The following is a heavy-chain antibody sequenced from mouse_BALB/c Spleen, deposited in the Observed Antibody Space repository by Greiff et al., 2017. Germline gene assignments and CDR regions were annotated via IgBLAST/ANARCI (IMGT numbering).Heavy chain of an antibody. CDR1: GYTFTSYW. D-gene: IGHD2-1*01. Sequence: VKLQQPGAELVRPGASVKLSCKASGYTFTSYWINWVKQRPGQGLEWIGNIYPSDSYTNYNQKFKDKATLTVDKSSSTAYMQLSSPTSEDSAVYYCTSPSYGKGAMDYWGQGTSVTVSS. V-gene: IGHV1-69*02. CDR2: IYPSDSYT. J-gene: IGHJ4*01. CDR3: TSPSYGKGAMDY.